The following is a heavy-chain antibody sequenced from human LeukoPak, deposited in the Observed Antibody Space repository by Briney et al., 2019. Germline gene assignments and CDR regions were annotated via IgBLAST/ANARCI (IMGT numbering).Heavy chain of an antibody. D-gene: IGHD3-9*01. CDR3: ARNYDILTGYWYAFDI. CDR1: GGSISSGSYY. Sequence: PSQTLSLTCTVSGGSISSGSYYWSWIRQPAGKGLEWIGRIYTSGSTNYNPSLKSRVTISVDTSKNQFSLKLSSVTAADTAVYYCARNYDILTGYWYAFDIWGQGTMVTVSS. CDR2: IYTSGST. V-gene: IGHV4-61*02. J-gene: IGHJ3*02.